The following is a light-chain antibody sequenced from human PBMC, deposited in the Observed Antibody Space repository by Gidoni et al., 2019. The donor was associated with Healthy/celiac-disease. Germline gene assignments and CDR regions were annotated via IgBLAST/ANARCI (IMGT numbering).Light chain of an antibody. CDR3: QRSGYT. CDR2: KAS. CDR1: QSISSW. J-gene: IGKJ2*01. V-gene: IGKV1-5*03. Sequence: DIQMTQSPSTLSASVGDRVTITCRASQSISSWLAWYQQKPGKAPKLLIYKASSLESGVPSRFSGSGSGTEFTLTISSLQPDDFATYYCQRSGYTFGQGTKLEIK.